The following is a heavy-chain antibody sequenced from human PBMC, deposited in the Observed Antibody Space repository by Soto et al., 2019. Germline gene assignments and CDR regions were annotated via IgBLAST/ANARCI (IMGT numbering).Heavy chain of an antibody. V-gene: IGHV1-69*06. J-gene: IGHJ5*02. CDR1: GGTFSSYA. D-gene: IGHD1-20*01. CDR3: AREVEIATPVRKVTGFDP. CDR2: IIPIFGTA. Sequence: SVKVSCKASGGTFSSYAISWVRQAPGQGLEWMGGIIPIFGTANYAQKFQGRVTITADKSTSTAYMELSSQRSEDTAVYYCAREVEIATPVRKVTGFDPWGQGTLVTVSS.